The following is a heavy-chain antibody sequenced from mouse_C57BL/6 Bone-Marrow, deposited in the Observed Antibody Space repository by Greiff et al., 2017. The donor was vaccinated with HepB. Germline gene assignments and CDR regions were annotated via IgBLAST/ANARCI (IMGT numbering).Heavy chain of an antibody. Sequence: QVQLQQPGAELVKPGASVKLSCKASGYTFTSYWMHWVKQRPGQGLEWIGMIHPKSGSTNYNEKFKSKATLTVDKSSSTAYMQLSSLTSEDSAVYYCANSPYYFGAWFAYWGQGTLVTVSA. CDR2: IHPKSGST. J-gene: IGHJ3*01. CDR3: ANSPYYFGAWFAY. V-gene: IGHV1-64*01. CDR1: GYTFTSYW. D-gene: IGHD1-1*01.